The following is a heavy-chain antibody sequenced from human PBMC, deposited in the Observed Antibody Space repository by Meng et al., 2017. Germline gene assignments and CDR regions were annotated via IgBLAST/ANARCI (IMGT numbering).Heavy chain of an antibody. J-gene: IGHJ5*02. Sequence: SETLSLTCTVSGGSISSSSYYWGWIRQPPGKGLEWIGSIYYSGSTYYNPSLKSRVTISVDTSKNQLSLKLSSVTAADTAVYYCARVLLWFGEFQNWFDPWGQGTLVTVSS. CDR1: GGSISSSSYY. D-gene: IGHD3-10*01. CDR2: IYYSGST. CDR3: ARVLLWFGEFQNWFDP. V-gene: IGHV4-39*07.